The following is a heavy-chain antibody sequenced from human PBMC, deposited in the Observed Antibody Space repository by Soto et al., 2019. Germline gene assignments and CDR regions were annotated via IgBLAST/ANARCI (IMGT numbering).Heavy chain of an antibody. J-gene: IGHJ4*02. D-gene: IGHD5-18*01. Sequence: QVQLQESGPGLVKPSETLSLTCTVSGGSVSSGSYYWSWIRQPPGKGLEWIGYIYYSGSTNYNPSLKSRVTISVDTSKNQFSLKLSSVTAADTAVYYCARAGIVRGIQLGGHTFDYWGQGTLVTVSS. CDR3: ARAGIVRGIQLGGHTFDY. CDR1: GGSVSSGSYY. CDR2: IYYSGST. V-gene: IGHV4-61*01.